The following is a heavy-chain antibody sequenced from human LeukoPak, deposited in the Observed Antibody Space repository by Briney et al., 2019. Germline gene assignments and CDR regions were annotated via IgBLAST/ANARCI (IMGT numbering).Heavy chain of an antibody. V-gene: IGHV3-7*01. J-gene: IGHJ4*02. CDR3: AREPFWSGYYSNLHFDY. CDR1: GYTFSRYW. CDR2: IKQDGSEK. D-gene: IGHD3-3*01. Sequence: PGGSLTLSCAASGYTFSRYWMSWVRHAPGKGLEGVANIKQDGSEKDYVDSVKGRFTISRDNAKNSLYLQVNSLRAEDTAVYYCAREPFWSGYYSNLHFDYWGQGTLVTVSS.